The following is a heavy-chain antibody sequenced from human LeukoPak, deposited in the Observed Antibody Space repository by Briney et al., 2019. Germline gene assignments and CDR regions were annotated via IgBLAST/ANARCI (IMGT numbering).Heavy chain of an antibody. CDR2: IYYSGST. J-gene: IGHJ3*02. CDR1: GGSISSSNW. CDR3: ARGLDWGSSRSGDAFDI. V-gene: IGHV4-4*02. D-gene: IGHD3-16*01. Sequence: KPSGTLSLTCAVSGGSISSSNWWSWVRQPPGKGLEWIGYIYYSGSTNYNPSLKSRVTISVDTSKNQFSLKLSSVTAADTAVYYCARGLDWGSSRSGDAFDIWGQGTMVTVSS.